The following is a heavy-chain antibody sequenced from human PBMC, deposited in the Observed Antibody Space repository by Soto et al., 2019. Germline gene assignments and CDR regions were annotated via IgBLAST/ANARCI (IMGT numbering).Heavy chain of an antibody. J-gene: IGHJ5*02. CDR3: ARDSPQYSSSSGYWFDP. CDR2: IYYSGST. Sequence: SETLSLTCTVSGGSISSYYWSWIRQPPVKGLEWIGYIYYSGSTNYNPSLKSRVTISVDTSKNQFSLKLSSVTAADTAVYYCARDSPQYSSSSGYWFDPWGQGTLVTVSS. D-gene: IGHD6-6*01. CDR1: GGSISSYY. V-gene: IGHV4-59*01.